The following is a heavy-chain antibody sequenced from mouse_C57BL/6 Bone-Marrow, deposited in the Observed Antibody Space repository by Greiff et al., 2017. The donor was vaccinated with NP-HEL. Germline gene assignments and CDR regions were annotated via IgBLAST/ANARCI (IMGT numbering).Heavy chain of an antibody. CDR2: IDPSDSYT. J-gene: IGHJ4*01. Sequence: QVQLQQPGAELVMPGASVKLSCKASGYTFTSYWMHWVKQRPGQGLEWIGEIDPSDSYTNYNQKFKGKSTLTVDKSSSTAYMQLSSLTSEDSAVYYCARERDYGSSYVPYAMDYWGQGTSVTVSS. V-gene: IGHV1-69*01. D-gene: IGHD1-1*01. CDR1: GYTFTSYW. CDR3: ARERDYGSSYVPYAMDY.